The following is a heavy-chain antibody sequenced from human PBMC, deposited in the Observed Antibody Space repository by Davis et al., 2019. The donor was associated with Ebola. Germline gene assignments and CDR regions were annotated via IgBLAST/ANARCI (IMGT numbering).Heavy chain of an antibody. V-gene: IGHV3-33*01. CDR2: IWYDGSNK. J-gene: IGHJ6*02. D-gene: IGHD5-12*01. Sequence: GESLKISCAASGFTFSSYGMHWVRQAPGKGLEWVAVIWYDGSNKYYADSVKGRFTISRDNSKNTLYLQMNSLRAEDTAVYYCARDLEEGEWLKLMYYYYGMDVWGQGTTVTVSS. CDR3: ARDLEEGEWLKLMYYYYGMDV. CDR1: GFTFSSYG.